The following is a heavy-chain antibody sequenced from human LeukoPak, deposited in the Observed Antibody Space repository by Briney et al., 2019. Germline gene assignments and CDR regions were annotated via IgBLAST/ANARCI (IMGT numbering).Heavy chain of an antibody. J-gene: IGHJ4*02. CDR1: GFTFSYYT. Sequence: GRSLRLSCAASGFTFSYYTMHWVRQAPGKGLKWVAVISYDGSNEYYADSVKGRFTISRDNSKNTLYLQMNSLRVEDTAVYYCARVLNYYDSSGYYFSYWGQGTLVTVSS. V-gene: IGHV3-30-3*01. CDR3: ARVLNYYDSSGYYFSY. CDR2: ISYDGSNE. D-gene: IGHD3-22*01.